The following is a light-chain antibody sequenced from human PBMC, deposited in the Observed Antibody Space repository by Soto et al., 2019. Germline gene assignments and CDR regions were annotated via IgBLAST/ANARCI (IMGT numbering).Light chain of an antibody. J-gene: IGLJ1*01. CDR2: EVV. V-gene: IGLV2-8*01. Sequence: QSVLTQPRSASGSPGQSVTICCTGTKNDIGVYDFVSWYQHHPGKAPRLIIYEVVQRPSGVPDRFSGSKSGNTASLTVSGLQAADDADYFCKSYAGSNTYVFGSGTKLTVL. CDR1: KNDIGVYDF. CDR3: KSYAGSNTYV.